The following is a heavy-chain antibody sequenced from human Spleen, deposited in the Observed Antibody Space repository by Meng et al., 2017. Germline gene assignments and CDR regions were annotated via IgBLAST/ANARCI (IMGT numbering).Heavy chain of an antibody. D-gene: IGHD1-26*01. CDR2: ISGNGRTI. CDR1: GFSFSDYE. V-gene: IGHV3-48*03. Sequence: GESLKISCAASGFSFSDYEMNWVRQAPGKGLEWVSYISGNGRTIYYADSVKGRFTISRDNAKNSLYLQMDRLRAEDTAVYYCARDFKSEWEMPSFFEYWGQGRLVTVSS. CDR3: ARDFKSEWEMPSFFEY. J-gene: IGHJ4*02.